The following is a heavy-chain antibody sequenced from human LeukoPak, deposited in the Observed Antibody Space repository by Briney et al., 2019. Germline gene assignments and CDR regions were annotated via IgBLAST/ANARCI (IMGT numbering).Heavy chain of an antibody. V-gene: IGHV3-73*01. CDR2: IRSKANSYAT. CDR3: TRHYDDYDWGSYRYGYDY. CDR1: GFTFSGSA. J-gene: IGHJ4*02. D-gene: IGHD3-16*02. Sequence: PGGSLRLSCAASGFTFSGSAMHWVRQASGKGLEWVGRIRSKANSYATAYAASVKGRFTISRDDSKNTAYLQMNSLKTEDTAVYYCTRHYDDYDWGSYRYGYDYWGQGTLVTVSS.